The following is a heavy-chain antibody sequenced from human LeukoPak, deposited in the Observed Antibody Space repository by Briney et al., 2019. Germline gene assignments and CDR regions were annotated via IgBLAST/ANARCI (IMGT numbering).Heavy chain of an antibody. CDR2: IYYSGST. D-gene: IGHD6-19*01. Sequence: SETLSLTCTVSGGSISSYYWSWIRQPPGKGLEWIGYIYYSGSTNYNPSLKSRATVSVDTSKNQFSLNLRSVTAADTAVYYCARAGSGWSFDYWGQGTLVTVSS. CDR3: ARAGSGWSFDY. CDR1: GGSISSYY. J-gene: IGHJ4*02. V-gene: IGHV4-59*01.